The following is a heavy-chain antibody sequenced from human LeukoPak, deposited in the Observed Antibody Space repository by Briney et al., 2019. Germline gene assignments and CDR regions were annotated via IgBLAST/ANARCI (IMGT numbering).Heavy chain of an antibody. D-gene: IGHD1-14*01. CDR2: IRSKAYGGTT. CDR3: TRDVTGTTGTYYYYYMDV. V-gene: IGHV3-49*03. J-gene: IGHJ6*03. CDR1: GFTFGDYA. Sequence: GGSLRLSCTASGFTFGDYAMSWFRQAPGKGLEWVGFIRSKAYGGTTEYAASVKGRFTISRDDSKSIAYLQMNGLKTEDTAVYYCTRDVTGTTGTYYYYYMDVWGKGTTVTVSS.